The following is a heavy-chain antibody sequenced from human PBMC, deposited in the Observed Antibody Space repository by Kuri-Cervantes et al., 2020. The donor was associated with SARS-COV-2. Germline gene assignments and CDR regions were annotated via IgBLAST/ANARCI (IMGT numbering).Heavy chain of an antibody. CDR3: ARDRQDFWSGYSKNYYYYYMDV. CDR1: GIIVSSNY. D-gene: IGHD3-3*01. J-gene: IGHJ6*03. V-gene: IGHV3-7*03. CDR2: KKQDGSEK. Sequence: GESLKTSCAASGIIVSSNYMSLGHQAPGKGLEWVANKKQDGSEKYYVDSVKGRLTISRDNAKNAQYLQMNSLRAEDTAVYYCARDRQDFWSGYSKNYYYYYMDVWGKGTTVTVSS.